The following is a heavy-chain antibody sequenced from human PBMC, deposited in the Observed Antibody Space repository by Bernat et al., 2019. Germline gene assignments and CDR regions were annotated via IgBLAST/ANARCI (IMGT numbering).Heavy chain of an antibody. V-gene: IGHV3-30*18. CDR1: GFTFSSYG. J-gene: IGHJ4*02. D-gene: IGHD6-13*01. CDR3: AKGSGGAAGTRLWSDYYFDY. Sequence: VQLVESGGGLIQPGGSLRLSCAASGFTFSSYGMHWVRQAPGKGLEWVAVISYDGSNKYYADSVKGRFTISRDNSKNTLYLQMNSLRAEDTAVYYCAKGSGGAAGTRLWSDYYFDYWGQGTLVTVSS. CDR2: ISYDGSNK.